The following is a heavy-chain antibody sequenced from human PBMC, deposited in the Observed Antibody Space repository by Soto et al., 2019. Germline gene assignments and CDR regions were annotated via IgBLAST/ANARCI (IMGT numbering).Heavy chain of an antibody. CDR3: AKDLAVTTGFHYYSMDV. Sequence: GGSLRLSCAASGFTFSSYSMNWVRQAPGKGLEWVSYISSSSSTIYYADSVKGRFTISRDNAKNSLYLQMNSLRAEDTAVYYCAKDLAVTTGFHYYSMDVWGQGTTVTVSS. J-gene: IGHJ6*02. CDR1: GFTFSSYS. D-gene: IGHD4-17*01. CDR2: ISSSSSTI. V-gene: IGHV3-48*01.